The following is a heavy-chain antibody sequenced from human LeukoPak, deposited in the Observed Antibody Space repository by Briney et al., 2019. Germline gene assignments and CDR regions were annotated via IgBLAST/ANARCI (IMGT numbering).Heavy chain of an antibody. V-gene: IGHV4-59*01. J-gene: IGHJ4*02. Sequence: SETLSLTCTVSGGSISGYYWSWIRQSPGRGLEWMGYIHYSGSTDYNPSLKSRVTMSVDTSKNQCSLKLSSVTAADAAVYYCVREGYDSSGYFLDYWGQGTLGTVSS. CDR2: IHYSGST. CDR3: VREGYDSSGYFLDY. D-gene: IGHD3-22*01. CDR1: GGSISGYY.